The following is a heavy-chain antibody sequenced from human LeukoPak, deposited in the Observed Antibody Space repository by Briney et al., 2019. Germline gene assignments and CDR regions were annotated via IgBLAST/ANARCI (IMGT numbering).Heavy chain of an antibody. CDR1: GYTLTELS. CDR2: FDPEDGET. V-gene: IGHV1-24*01. D-gene: IGHD1-7*01. Sequence: ASVKVSCKASGYTLTELSMHWVRQAPGKGLEWMGGFDPEDGETIYAQQFQGRVTMTEDTSTDTAYMELSSLRSEDTAVYYCATDLRRYNWNYANFDYWGHRIIVTFSS. CDR3: ATDLRRYNWNYANFDY. J-gene: IGHJ4*01.